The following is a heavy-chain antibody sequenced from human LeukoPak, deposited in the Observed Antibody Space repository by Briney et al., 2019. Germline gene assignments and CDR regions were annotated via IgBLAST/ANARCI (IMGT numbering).Heavy chain of an antibody. CDR3: AREVTTMVRGVIFSLWFDP. CDR1: GGSISSYY. CDR2: IYTSGST. J-gene: IGHJ5*02. V-gene: IGHV4-4*07. D-gene: IGHD3-10*01. Sequence: PSETLSLTCTVSGGSISSYYWSRIRQPAGKGLEWIGRIYTSGSTNYNPSLKSRVTMSVDTSKNQFSLKLSSVTAADTAVYYCAREVTTMVRGVIFSLWFDPWGQGTLVTVSS.